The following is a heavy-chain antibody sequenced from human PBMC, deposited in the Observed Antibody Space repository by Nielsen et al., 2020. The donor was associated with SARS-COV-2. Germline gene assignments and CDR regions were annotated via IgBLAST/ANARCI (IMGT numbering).Heavy chain of an antibody. J-gene: IGHJ4*02. CDR2: ISSAGNNI. V-gene: IGHV3-21*01. CDR1: GFLFDDCT. Sequence: GESLKISCETSGFLFDDCTMHWVRQAPGKGLEWVSSISSAGNNIYYADSVKGRFTISRNNARNSVYLQMNSLRAEDTAMYYCARDLATSAWSNWGQGTLATVSS. CDR3: ARDLATSAWSN. D-gene: IGHD6-19*01.